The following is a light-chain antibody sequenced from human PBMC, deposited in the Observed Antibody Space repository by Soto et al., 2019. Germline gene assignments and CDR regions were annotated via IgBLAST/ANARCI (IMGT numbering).Light chain of an antibody. CDR2: EVS. V-gene: IGLV2-14*01. J-gene: IGLJ2*01. CDR3: TSYTSSSTVV. CDR1: SSDVGVYKY. Sequence: QSVLPQPASVSGSPGQSITISCSGTSSDVGVYKYVSWYQQYPGKVPKLMIYEVSNRPSGISNRVSGSKSGNTASLTISGLQAEDAADYYCTSYTSSSTVVFGGGTKLTVL.